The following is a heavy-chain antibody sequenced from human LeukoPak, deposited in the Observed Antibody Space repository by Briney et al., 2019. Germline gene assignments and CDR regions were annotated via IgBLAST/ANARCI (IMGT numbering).Heavy chain of an antibody. CDR2: IIPILGIA. CDR3: ARTDGYNYLFDY. J-gene: IGHJ4*02. D-gene: IGHD5-24*01. V-gene: IGHV1-69*04. CDR1: GGTFSSYA. Sequence: AVKVSCKASGGTFSSYAISWVRQAPGQGREWMGRIIPILGIANYAQKFQGRVTITADKSTSTAYMELSSLRSEDTAVYYCARTDGYNYLFDYWGQGTLVTVSS.